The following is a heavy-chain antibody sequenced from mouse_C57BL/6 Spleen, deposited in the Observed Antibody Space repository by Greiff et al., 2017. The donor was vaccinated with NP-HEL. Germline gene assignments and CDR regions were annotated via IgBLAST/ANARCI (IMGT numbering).Heavy chain of an antibody. CDR2: IYPRSGNT. J-gene: IGHJ3*01. CDR1: GYTFTSYG. D-gene: IGHD3-2*02. Sequence: VQLQQSGAELARPGASVKLSCKASGYTFTSYGISWVKQRTGQGLEWIGEIYPRSGNTYYNEKFKGKATLTADKSSSTAYMELRSLTSEDSAVYFCARGEQDSSGSAWFAYWGQGTLVTVSA. CDR3: ARGEQDSSGSAWFAY. V-gene: IGHV1-81*01.